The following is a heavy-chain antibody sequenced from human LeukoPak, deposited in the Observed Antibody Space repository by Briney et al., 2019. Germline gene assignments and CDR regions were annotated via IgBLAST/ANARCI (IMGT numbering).Heavy chain of an antibody. CDR1: GGSITNFY. J-gene: IGHJ2*01. V-gene: IGHV4-59*08. CDR3: AAPRWYFDV. CDR2: IYYTGST. Sequence: SETLSLTCTVSGGSITNFYWSWVRQPPGKRLEWLGFIYYTGSTTYNPSLESRVTISVDTSKNQFSLRLRSVTAADTAVYYCAAPRWYFDVWGRGVVVAVSS.